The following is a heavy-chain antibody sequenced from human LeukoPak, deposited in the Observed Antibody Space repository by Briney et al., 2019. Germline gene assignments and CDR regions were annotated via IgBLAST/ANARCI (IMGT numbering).Heavy chain of an antibody. CDR3: ARGLRRHVLRFLEWLSSLDY. D-gene: IGHD3-3*01. CDR2: INHSGST. Sequence: SETLSLTCAVYGGSFSGYYWSWIRQPPGKGLEWIGEINHSGSTNYNPSLKSRVTIPVDTSKNQFSLKLSSVTAADTAVYYCARGLRRHVLRFLEWLSSLDYWGQGTLVTVSS. J-gene: IGHJ4*02. CDR1: GGSFSGYY. V-gene: IGHV4-34*01.